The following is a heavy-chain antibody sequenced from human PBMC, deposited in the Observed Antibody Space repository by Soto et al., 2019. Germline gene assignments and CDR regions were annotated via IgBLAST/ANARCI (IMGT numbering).Heavy chain of an antibody. J-gene: IGHJ6*02. CDR3: ARDRPGYNRYYYYGMDV. CDR2: IYYSGST. V-gene: IGHV4-30-4*01. D-gene: IGHD5-12*01. Sequence: SETLSLTCTVSGGSISSGDYYWSWIRQPPGKGLEWIGYIYYSGSTYYNPSLKSRVTISVDTSKNQFSLKLSSVTAADTAVYYCARDRPGYNRYYYYGMDVWGQGTTVTVSS. CDR1: GGSISSGDYY.